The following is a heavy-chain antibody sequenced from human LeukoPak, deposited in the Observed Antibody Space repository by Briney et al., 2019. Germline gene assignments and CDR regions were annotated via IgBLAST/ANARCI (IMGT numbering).Heavy chain of an antibody. D-gene: IGHD4-23*01. CDR2: IYSGGST. CDR1: GFTVSSNY. V-gene: IGHV3-66*01. J-gene: IGHJ4*02. CDR3: ARVDNDYGGNRPSSFIYRYKSTQYYFDY. Sequence: PGGSLRLSCAASGFTVSSNYMSWVRQAPGKGLEWVSVIYSGGSTYYADSVKGRFAISRDNSKNTLYLQMNSLRAEATDVYYCARVDNDYGGNRPSSFIYRYKSTQYYFDYWGQGTLVTVSS.